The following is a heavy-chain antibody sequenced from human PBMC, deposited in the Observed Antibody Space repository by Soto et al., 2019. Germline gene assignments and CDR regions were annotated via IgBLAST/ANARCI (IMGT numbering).Heavy chain of an antibody. CDR1: GFTVGSKD. V-gene: IGHV3-53*01. J-gene: IGHJ2*01. Sequence: PXGCLRLSCAASGFTVGSKDMSWVRQAPGKGLEWVSVIYSGGSTYYADSVKGRFTISRDNSNNTLFLQMNSLRAEDTAVYYCAKDLGPTVRSHYPYWYFNIWGRGTVVTVSS. D-gene: IGHD3-10*01. CDR3: AKDLGPTVRSHYPYWYFNI. CDR2: IYSGGST.